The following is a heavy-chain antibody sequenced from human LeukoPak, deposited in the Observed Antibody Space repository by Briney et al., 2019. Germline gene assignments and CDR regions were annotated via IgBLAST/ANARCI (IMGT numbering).Heavy chain of an antibody. CDR2: IRSQAHGGTT. CDR1: GFTFGDYF. J-gene: IGHJ5*02. CDR3: IRHRHSFNWFDP. V-gene: IGHV3-49*03. D-gene: IGHD5-18*01. Sequence: GGSLTLSCTTSGFTFGDYFMNWFRQAPGKGLEWVGFIRSQAHGGTTEYAASVKGRFTISRDDSKSIAYLQMNSLMTDDTALYYCIRHRHSFNWFDPWGQGTLVTVSS.